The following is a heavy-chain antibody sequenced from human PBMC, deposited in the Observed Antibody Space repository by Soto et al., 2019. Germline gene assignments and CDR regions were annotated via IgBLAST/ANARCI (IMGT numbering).Heavy chain of an antibody. CDR2: FSGRSGDT. V-gene: IGHV3-23*01. CDR1: GFSISTHA. J-gene: IGHJ4*02. Sequence: GGSLRLSCVASGFSISTHALTWVRQSPGKGLEWVSSFSGRSGDTYYAASVKGRFTISGDSSKNTVILQMNNLRADDTALYCCARDSSAWPNYFDSWGQGIQVTVSS. D-gene: IGHD6-19*01. CDR3: ARDSSAWPNYFDS.